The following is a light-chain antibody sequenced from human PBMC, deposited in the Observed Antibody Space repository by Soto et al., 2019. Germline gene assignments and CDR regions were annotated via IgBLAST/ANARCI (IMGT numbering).Light chain of an antibody. J-gene: IGKJ5*01. CDR1: QSLLHSNGYTY. Sequence: DVVMPQSPLSLPVTPGEPASISCRSSQSLLHSNGYTYLDWYLQKPEQSPQLVICLGSNRASGVTDRFSGSGSGTDLTLKSSRVEAEDVGVDYCMQALRTPPITFGQGTRVEIK. CDR2: LGS. V-gene: IGKV2-28*01. CDR3: MQALRTPPIT.